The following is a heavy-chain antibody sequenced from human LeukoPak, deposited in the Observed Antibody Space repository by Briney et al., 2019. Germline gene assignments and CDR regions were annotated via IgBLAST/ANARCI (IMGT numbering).Heavy chain of an antibody. CDR1: GFTFSSHA. J-gene: IGHJ6*02. CDR3: AKVETTVTTPDYYYYGMDV. D-gene: IGHD4-17*01. Sequence: GGSLRLSCAASGFTFSSHAIHWVRQAPGKGLEWVSVISGSGDSTYNADSVKGRFSISRDNSKNTLYLQMNSLRAEDTAVYYCAKVETTVTTPDYYYYGMDVWGQGTTVTVSS. CDR2: ISGSGDST. V-gene: IGHV3-23*01.